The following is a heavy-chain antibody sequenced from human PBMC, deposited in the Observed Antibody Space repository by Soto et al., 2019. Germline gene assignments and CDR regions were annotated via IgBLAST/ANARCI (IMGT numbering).Heavy chain of an antibody. Sequence: VGSLRLSCAASGFTFSSYAMSWVRQAPGKGLEWVSAISGSGGSTYYAGSVKGRFTISRDNSKNTLYLQMNSLRAEDTAVYYCAKDHPSVAVAGTVAWWGQGTLVTVSS. CDR2: ISGSGGST. CDR1: GFTFSSYA. V-gene: IGHV3-23*01. CDR3: AKDHPSVAVAGTVAW. J-gene: IGHJ4*02. D-gene: IGHD6-19*01.